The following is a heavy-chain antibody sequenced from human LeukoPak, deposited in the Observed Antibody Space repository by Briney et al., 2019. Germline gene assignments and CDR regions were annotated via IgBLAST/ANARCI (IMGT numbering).Heavy chain of an antibody. J-gene: IGHJ5*02. CDR1: GGSINSGSYY. CDR2: IYRSGRT. Sequence: PSETLSLTCTVSGGSINSGSYYWSWIRQPAGKGLEWIWRIYRSGRTNYNPSLKSRVTISVDTSKNQFSLKLGSVTAADTAVYYCARDLGGTHSSENWFDPWGQGTLVTVSS. D-gene: IGHD1-26*01. CDR3: ARDLGGTHSSENWFDP. V-gene: IGHV4-61*02.